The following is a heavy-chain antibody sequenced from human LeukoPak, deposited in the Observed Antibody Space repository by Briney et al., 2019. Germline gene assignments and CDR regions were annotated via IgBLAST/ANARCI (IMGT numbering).Heavy chain of an antibody. J-gene: IGHJ3*02. CDR3: ARVKYSSSWYLEEDAFDI. D-gene: IGHD6-13*01. CDR1: GFTFSSYG. Sequence: GGSLRLSCAASGFTFSSYGMHWVRQAPGKGLEWVAVISYDGSNKYYADSVKGRFTISRDNSKNTLYLQMNSLRAEDTAVYYCARVKYSSSWYLEEDAFDIWGQGTMVTVSS. CDR2: ISYDGSNK. V-gene: IGHV3-30*03.